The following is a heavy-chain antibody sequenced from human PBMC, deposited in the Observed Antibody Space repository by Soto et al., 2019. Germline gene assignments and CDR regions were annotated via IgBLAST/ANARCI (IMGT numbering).Heavy chain of an antibody. D-gene: IGHD1-20*01. CDR1: GFTFSSYG. V-gene: IGHV3-30*18. J-gene: IGHJ3*02. CDR3: AKGRNWNGVLDAFDI. CDR2: ISYEGSNK. Sequence: QVQLVESGGGVVQPGRSLRLSCAASGFTFSSYGMHWVRQAPGKGLEWVAVISYEGSNKYYADSVKGRFTISRDNSKNTLYLQMTSLRAEDTAVYYCAKGRNWNGVLDAFDIWGQGTMVPVSS.